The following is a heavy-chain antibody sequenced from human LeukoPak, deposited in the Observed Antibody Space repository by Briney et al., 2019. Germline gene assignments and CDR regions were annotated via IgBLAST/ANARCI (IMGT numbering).Heavy chain of an antibody. CDR1: GFTFNTYA. CDR3: ARELNGYGYYFFDY. CDR2: ISSSTNTI. Sequence: GGSLRLSCAASGFTFNTYAMAWVRQAPGKGLEWLSYISSSTNTIYYADSVKGRFTISRDNAKNSLYLQMNGLGAEDTAVYYCARELNGYGYYFFDYWGPGTLVTVSS. J-gene: IGHJ4*02. D-gene: IGHD3-16*01. V-gene: IGHV3-48*04.